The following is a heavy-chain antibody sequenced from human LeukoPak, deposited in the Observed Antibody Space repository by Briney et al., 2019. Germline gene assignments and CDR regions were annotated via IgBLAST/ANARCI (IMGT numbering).Heavy chain of an antibody. CDR2: IGTAGDT. V-gene: IGHV3-13*04. Sequence: GGSLRLSCAASGFTFSSYDMHWVRQATGKGLEWVSAIGTAGDTYYPGSVKGRFTISRENAKNSLYLQMNSLRAGDTAVYYCAGDLMRASYGDWYFDLWGRGTLVTVSS. J-gene: IGHJ2*01. CDR1: GFTFSSYD. D-gene: IGHD5-18*01. CDR3: AGDLMRASYGDWYFDL.